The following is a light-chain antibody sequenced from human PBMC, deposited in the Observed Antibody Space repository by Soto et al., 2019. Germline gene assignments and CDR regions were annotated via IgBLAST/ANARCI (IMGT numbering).Light chain of an antibody. CDR1: QIISSW. V-gene: IGKV1-5*03. J-gene: IGKJ1*01. CDR2: KAS. CDR3: QHYDNYQWT. Sequence: DLQMTQSPSALSASVGDRVTITCRASQIISSWVAWYQQKPGKAPKFLIYKASTLERAVPARFSGSGSGTEFTLTISSLQPDDSATYYYQHYDNYQWTFGQGTKVDIK.